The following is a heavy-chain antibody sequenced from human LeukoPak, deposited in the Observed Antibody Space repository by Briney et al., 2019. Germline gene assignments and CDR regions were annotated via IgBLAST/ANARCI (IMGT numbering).Heavy chain of an antibody. CDR2: IYYRGST. J-gene: IGHJ4*02. CDR3: ARSPIRLGEFSSPFDY. CDR1: GVSISSGGYY. D-gene: IGHD3-16*01. V-gene: IGHV4-61*08. Sequence: SETLSLTCTVSGVSISSGGYYWSWIRQHPGKGLEWIGYIYYRGSTNYNPSLKSRVTISVDTSKNQFSLKLSSVTAADTAVYYCARSPIRLGEFSSPFDYWGQGTLVTVSS.